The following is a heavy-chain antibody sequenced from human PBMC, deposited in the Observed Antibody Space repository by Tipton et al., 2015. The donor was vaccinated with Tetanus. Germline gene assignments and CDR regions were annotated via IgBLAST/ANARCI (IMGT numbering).Heavy chain of an antibody. Sequence: SLRLSCAVSGFTFSSYAMNWVRQAPGKGLEWVANINRDGSGKFYVDSVKGRFTISRDEAKNSLYLQMSSLRVGDTAVYYCARDRGEDWTNFYYMDVWGKGATVTVSS. CDR3: ARDRGEDWTNFYYMDV. V-gene: IGHV3-7*01. D-gene: IGHD3/OR15-3a*01. J-gene: IGHJ6*03. CDR2: INRDGSGK. CDR1: GFTFSSYA.